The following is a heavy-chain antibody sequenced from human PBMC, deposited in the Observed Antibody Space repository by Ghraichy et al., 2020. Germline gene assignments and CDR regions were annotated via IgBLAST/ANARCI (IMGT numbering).Heavy chain of an antibody. V-gene: IGHV1-18*04. Sequence: ASVKVSCKASGYTFTSYGISWVRQAPGQGLEWMGWISAYNGNTNYAQKLQGRVTMTTDTSTSTAYMELRSLRSDDTAVYYCARDGTGVVITYYYYGMDVWGQGTTVTVSS. CDR3: ARDGTGVVITYYYYGMDV. CDR2: ISAYNGNT. D-gene: IGHD3-3*01. CDR1: GYTFTSYG. J-gene: IGHJ6*02.